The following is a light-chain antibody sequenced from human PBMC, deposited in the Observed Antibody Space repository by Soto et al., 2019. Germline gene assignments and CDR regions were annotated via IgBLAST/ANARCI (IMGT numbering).Light chain of an antibody. J-gene: IGLJ2*01. CDR2: EGN. Sequence: QSALTQPASVSGSPGQSITISCTGTSSDVGSFNLVSWYQHHPGKAPKLIIYEGNKWPSGISSRVSGSMSGNTASLTIFGLQPEDEADYYCCSYAGSSTPRFSGGTKLTVL. CDR1: SSDVGSFNL. CDR3: CSYAGSSTPR. V-gene: IGLV2-23*01.